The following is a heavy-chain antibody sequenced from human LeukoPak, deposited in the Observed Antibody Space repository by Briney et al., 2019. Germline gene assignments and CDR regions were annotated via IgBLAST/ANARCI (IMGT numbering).Heavy chain of an antibody. J-gene: IGHJ4*02. CDR3: VRYYDSSGYYIFDY. CDR2: MNPNSGNT. D-gene: IGHD3-22*01. CDR1: GYTFTSYY. Sequence: ASVKVSCKASGYTFTSYYMHWVRQATGQGLEWMGWMNPNSGNTGYAQKFQGRVTMTRNTSISTAYMELSSLRSEDTAVYYCVRYYDSSGYYIFDYWGQGTLVTVSS. V-gene: IGHV1-8*02.